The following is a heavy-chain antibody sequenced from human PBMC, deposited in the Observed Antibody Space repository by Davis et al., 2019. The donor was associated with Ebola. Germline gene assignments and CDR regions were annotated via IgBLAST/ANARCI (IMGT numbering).Heavy chain of an antibody. D-gene: IGHD2-15*01. J-gene: IGHJ6*02. V-gene: IGHV3-7*01. CDR1: GFTFSSYW. Sequence: GESLKISCAASGFTFSSYWMSWVRQAPGKGLEWVANIKQDGSEKYYVDSVKGRFTISRDNAKNSLYLQMNSLRAEDTAVYYCARDCSGGSCYPSVYYYYYGMDVWGQGTTVTVSS. CDR3: ARDCSGGSCYPSVYYYYYGMDV. CDR2: IKQDGSEK.